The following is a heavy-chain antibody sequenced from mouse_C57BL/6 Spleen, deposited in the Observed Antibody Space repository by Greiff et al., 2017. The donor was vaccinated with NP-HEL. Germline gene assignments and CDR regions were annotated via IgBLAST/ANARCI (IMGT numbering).Heavy chain of an antibody. CDR2: INPNNGGT. CDR3: SSSGYDSALDD. CDR1: GYTFTDYY. D-gene: IGHD2-2*01. J-gene: IGHJ4*01. V-gene: IGHV1-26*01. Sequence: EVQLQQSGPELVKPGASVKISCKASGYTFTDYYMNWVKQSHGKSLEWIGDINPNNGGTSYNQKFKGKATLTVDKSSSTAYMELRSLTSEDSAVXYCSSSGYDSALDDWGQGTSVTVSS.